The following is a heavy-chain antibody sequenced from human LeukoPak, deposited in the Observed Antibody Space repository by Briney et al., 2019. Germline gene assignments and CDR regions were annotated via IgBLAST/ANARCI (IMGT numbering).Heavy chain of an antibody. CDR2: TIPLFGTT. CDR1: GGSFSSHA. CDR3: ARGSWDDVGYYYYYYMDV. J-gene: IGHJ6*03. Sequence: SVKVSCKASGGSFSSHAVGWVRQAPGQGLEWLGGTIPLFGTTRYAQKFQGRVTNTTDESTRTAYMDLSSLTSEDTAVYYCARGSWDDVGYYYYYYMDVWGKGSTVTVSS. V-gene: IGHV1-69*05. D-gene: IGHD1-1*01.